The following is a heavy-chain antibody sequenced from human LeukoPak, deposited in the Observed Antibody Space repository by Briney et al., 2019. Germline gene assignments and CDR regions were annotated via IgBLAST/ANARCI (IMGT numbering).Heavy chain of an antibody. CDR2: IYHSGST. CDR3: AREKSDWGPYYYHMDV. CDR1: GYSISSGYY. Sequence: SETLSLTCTVSGYSISSGYYWGWIRQPPGKGLEWIGSIYHSGSTYYNPSLKSRVTISVDTSKNQFSLKLSSVTAADTAVYYCAREKSDWGPYYYHMDVWGKGTTVTVSS. V-gene: IGHV4-38-2*02. J-gene: IGHJ6*03. D-gene: IGHD7-27*01.